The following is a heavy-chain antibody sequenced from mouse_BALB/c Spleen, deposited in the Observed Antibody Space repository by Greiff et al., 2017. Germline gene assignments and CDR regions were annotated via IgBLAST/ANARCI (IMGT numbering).Heavy chain of an antibody. CDR3: ARSHYDYDEDYFDY. J-gene: IGHJ2*01. D-gene: IGHD2-4*01. Sequence: DVQLVESGGGLVQPGGSRKLSCAASGFTFSSFGMHWVRQAPEKGLEWVAYISSGSSTIYYADTVKGRFTISRDNPKNTLFLQMTSLRSEDTAMYYCARSHYDYDEDYFDYWGQGTTLTVSS. CDR2: ISSGSSTI. V-gene: IGHV5-17*02. CDR1: GFTFSSFG.